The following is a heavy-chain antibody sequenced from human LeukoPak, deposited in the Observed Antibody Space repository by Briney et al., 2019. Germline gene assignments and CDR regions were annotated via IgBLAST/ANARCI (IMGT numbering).Heavy chain of an antibody. Sequence: RGSLTLSCTPYGFSFSTNCRTWVRQAPGKGLEWVSAINDGGDRTFYADSVQGRFTVSRDNSENTLLLQMKSLRVEDTAVYYCAKGLVSSTWYYCRLIICVLGGQGTMVTVSS. CDR3: AKGLVSSTWYYCRLIICVL. D-gene: IGHD6-13*01. J-gene: IGHJ3*01. V-gene: IGHV3-23*01. CDR1: GFSFSTNC. CDR2: INDGGDRT.